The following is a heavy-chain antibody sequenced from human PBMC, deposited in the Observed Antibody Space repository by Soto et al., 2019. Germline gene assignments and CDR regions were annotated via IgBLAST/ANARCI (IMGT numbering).Heavy chain of an antibody. J-gene: IGHJ4*02. CDR3: ATGDWWLFDW. D-gene: IGHD2-8*02. Sequence: QVQLVQSGAEGKKPGASVKVSCKASGYTFTSYAIHWVRQAPGQRLEWMGWINAGNGNTKYSQKFQGRVTITRDTAARTPYTALSRLKSEATAVYYCATGDWWLFDWWGQGTLVSDSS. CDR1: GYTFTSYA. CDR2: INAGNGNT. V-gene: IGHV1-3*01.